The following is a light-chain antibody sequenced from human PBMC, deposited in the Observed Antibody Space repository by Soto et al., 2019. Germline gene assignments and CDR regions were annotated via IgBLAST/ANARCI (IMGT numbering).Light chain of an antibody. J-gene: IGLJ3*02. CDR1: SGHSDYA. V-gene: IGLV4-69*01. CDR3: QTWGADAWV. Sequence: QPVLTQSPSASASLGASVNLTCTLSSGHSDYAIAWHQQLAEKGPRFLMKLNSDGSHSKGDGIPDRFSGSSSGPERSLTISSLQSEDEADYYCQTWGADAWVFGGGTKLTVL. CDR2: LNSDGSH.